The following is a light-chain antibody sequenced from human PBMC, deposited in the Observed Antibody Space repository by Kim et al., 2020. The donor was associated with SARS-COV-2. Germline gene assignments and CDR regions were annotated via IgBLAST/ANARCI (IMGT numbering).Light chain of an antibody. CDR3: CSYARSGTLV. CDR2: EVN. CDR1: SSDIGNYNL. Sequence: GQPVTTSCTGTSSDIGNYNLVSAYQQHPGKAPKLMIYEVNKWPSGVSHRFSGSKSGTTASLTISGLQAEDEADYYCCSYARSGTLVFGGGTQLTVL. V-gene: IGLV2-23*02. J-gene: IGLJ3*02.